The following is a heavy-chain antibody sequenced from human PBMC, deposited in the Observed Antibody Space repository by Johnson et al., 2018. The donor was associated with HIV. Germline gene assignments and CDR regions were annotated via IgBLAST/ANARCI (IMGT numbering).Heavy chain of an antibody. CDR2: ISYDGNNK. Sequence: VQLVESGGGVVQPGRSLRLSCAASGFIFSTYGMHWVRQAPGRGLEWVAIISYDGNNKDYADSVKGRFTISRDNSKNTLFLQMNSLRAEDTAVYYCARGYSGSDDAFDIWGQGTMVTVSS. V-gene: IGHV3-30-3*01. CDR3: ARGYSGSDDAFDI. D-gene: IGHD1-26*01. CDR1: GFIFSTYG. J-gene: IGHJ3*02.